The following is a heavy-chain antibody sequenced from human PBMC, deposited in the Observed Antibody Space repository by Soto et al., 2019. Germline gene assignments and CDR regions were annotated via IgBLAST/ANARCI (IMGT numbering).Heavy chain of an antibody. J-gene: IGHJ4*02. Sequence: PGGSLRLSCAASGFTFSSYWMSWVRQAPGKGLEWVANIKQDGSEKYYVDSVKGRFTISRDNAKNSLYLQMNSLRAEDTAVYYCARRSALRYFDWSPLDYWGQGTLVTVSS. CDR1: GFTFSSYW. CDR2: IKQDGSEK. V-gene: IGHV3-7*01. CDR3: ARRSALRYFDWSPLDY. D-gene: IGHD3-9*01.